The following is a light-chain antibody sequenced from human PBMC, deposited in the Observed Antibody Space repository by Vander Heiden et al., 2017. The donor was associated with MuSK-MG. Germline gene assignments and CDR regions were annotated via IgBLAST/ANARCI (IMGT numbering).Light chain of an antibody. V-gene: IGKV6-21*01. J-gene: IGKJ1*01. Sequence: EIVLTQSPDFQSLTPKEKVTITCRASQSIGSSLHWYQQKPDQSPKLLIKYASQSFSGVPSRFRGTGSGTDFTLTINSLEAEDAATYYCHQSSGLPGTSGQGTKVEIK. CDR2: YAS. CDR3: HQSSGLPGT. CDR1: QSIGSS.